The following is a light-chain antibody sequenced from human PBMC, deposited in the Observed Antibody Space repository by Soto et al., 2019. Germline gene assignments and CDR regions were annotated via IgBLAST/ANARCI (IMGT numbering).Light chain of an antibody. J-gene: IGLJ2*01. CDR1: SSDVGGYNY. V-gene: IGLV2-8*01. CDR2: EVS. Sequence: HFALTQPPSASGSPGQSVTISCTGTSSDVGGYNYVSWYQQHPGKAPKLMIYEVSKRPSGVPDRFSGSKSGNTASLTVSGLQAEDEADYYCSSYAGSNVVFGGGTKLTVL. CDR3: SSYAGSNVV.